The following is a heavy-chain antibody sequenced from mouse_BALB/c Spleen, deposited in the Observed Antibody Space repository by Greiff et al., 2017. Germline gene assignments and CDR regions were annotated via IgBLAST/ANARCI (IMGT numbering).Heavy chain of an antibody. J-gene: IGHJ4*01. D-gene: IGHD3-3*01. CDR3: ARDRGGFAMDY. CDR1: GISITTGNYR. V-gene: IGHV3-5*02. Sequence: EVKLMESGPGLVKPSQTVSLTCTVTGISITTGNYRWSWIRQFPGNKLEWIGYIYYSGTITYNPSLTSRTTITRDTSKNQFFLEMNSLTAEDTATYYCARDRGGFAMDYWGQGTSVTVSS. CDR2: IYYSGTI.